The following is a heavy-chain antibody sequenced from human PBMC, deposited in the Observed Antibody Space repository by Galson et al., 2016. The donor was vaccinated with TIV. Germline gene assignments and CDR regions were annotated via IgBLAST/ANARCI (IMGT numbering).Heavy chain of an antibody. CDR2: VYHSGTT. J-gene: IGHJ3*01. V-gene: IGHV4-38-2*01. CDR1: GDSIITVYY. CDR3: VRHRRMGTRVYSFDV. D-gene: IGHD5-24*01. Sequence: SETLSLTCDVSGDSIITVYYWGWIRQPPGRALEWIGSVYHSGTTYCSSSLKSRATISVDTSRSQFSLKLNSVTAADTAVYYCVRHRRMGTRVYSFDVWGQGTKVAVSS.